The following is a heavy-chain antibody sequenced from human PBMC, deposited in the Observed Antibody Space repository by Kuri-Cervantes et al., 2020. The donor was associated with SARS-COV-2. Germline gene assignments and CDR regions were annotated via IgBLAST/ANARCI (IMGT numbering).Heavy chain of an antibody. CDR1: GFTFSSYS. Sequence: GGSLRLSCAASGFTFSSYSINWVRQAPGKGLEWVSSISSSTSYIYYEDSVKGRFTISRDNAKNSLCLQMNSLRAEDTAIYYCARDRSSNWFSTRVAFDIWGQGTVVTVSS. V-gene: IGHV3-21*01. CDR2: ISSSTSYI. J-gene: IGHJ3*02. D-gene: IGHD6-13*01. CDR3: ARDRSSNWFSTRVAFDI.